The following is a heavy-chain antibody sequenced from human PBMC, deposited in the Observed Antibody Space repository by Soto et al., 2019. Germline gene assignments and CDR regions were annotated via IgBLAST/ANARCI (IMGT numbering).Heavy chain of an antibody. V-gene: IGHV4-4*02. Sequence: SETLSLTCAVSGGSISSSHWWGWVRQAPGKGLEWIGEINHSGSTNYNPSLKSRITMSVDKSKNQFSVNLSSVTAADTAVYYCVRDADETAIVPAPWLVWGRGTMVTVSS. J-gene: IGHJ6*02. CDR1: GGSISSSHW. CDR2: INHSGST. CDR3: VRDADETAIVPAPWLV. D-gene: IGHD2-21*02.